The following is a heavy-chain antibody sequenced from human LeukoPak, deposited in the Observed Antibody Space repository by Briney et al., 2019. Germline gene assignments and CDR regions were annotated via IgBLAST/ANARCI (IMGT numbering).Heavy chain of an antibody. CDR1: GFTFSSYA. D-gene: IGHD6-13*01. V-gene: IGHV3-23*01. J-gene: IGHJ4*02. Sequence: PGGSLRLSCAASGFTFSSYAMSWVRQAPGKGLEWVSAISGSGGSTYYADSVKGRFTISRDNSKNTLYLQMNSLRAEDTAVYYCAKDRQRLVPSGSRSFFDYWGQGTLVTVSS. CDR3: AKDRQRLVPSGSRSFFDY. CDR2: ISGSGGST.